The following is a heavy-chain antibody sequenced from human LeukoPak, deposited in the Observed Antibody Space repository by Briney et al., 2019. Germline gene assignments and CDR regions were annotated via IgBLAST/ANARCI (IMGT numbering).Heavy chain of an antibody. CDR2: IYPGDSHS. CDR1: GYSFTSSW. J-gene: IGHJ4*02. Sequence: GESLKISCKASGYSFTSSWIDWVRQMPGKGLEWMGLIYPGDSHSIYSPSFQGQVTFSADKSINTAYLQWSSLKASDTAMYYCARRSGGAVAGTGYFDYWGQGTLVTVSS. CDR3: ARRSGGAVAGTGYFDY. D-gene: IGHD6-19*01. V-gene: IGHV5-51*01.